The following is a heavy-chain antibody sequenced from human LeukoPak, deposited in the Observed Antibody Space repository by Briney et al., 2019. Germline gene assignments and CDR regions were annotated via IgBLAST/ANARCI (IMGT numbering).Heavy chain of an antibody. V-gene: IGHV1-69*04. J-gene: IGHJ4*02. Sequence: ASVKVSCKASGGTFSSYAISWVRQAPGQGLEWMGRIIPILGIANYAQKFQGRVTITADKSTSTAYMELSSLRSEDTAVYYCAREGSATMVRGVIYFDYWGQGTLVTVSS. D-gene: IGHD3-10*01. CDR2: IIPILGIA. CDR3: AREGSATMVRGVIYFDY. CDR1: GGTFSSYA.